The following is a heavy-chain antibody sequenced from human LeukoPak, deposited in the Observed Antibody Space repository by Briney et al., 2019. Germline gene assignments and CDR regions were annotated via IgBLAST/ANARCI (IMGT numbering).Heavy chain of an antibody. CDR3: ARDMGVKVRGVPSYYYYGMDI. D-gene: IGHD3-10*01. V-gene: IGHV3-30*03. CDR1: GFTFSSYG. J-gene: IGHJ6*02. CDR2: ISYDGSNK. Sequence: QSGGSLRLSCAASGFTFSSYGMHWVRQAPGKGLEWVAVISYDGSNKYYADSVKGRFTISRDNSKNTLYLQMNSLRAEDTAVYYCARDMGVKVRGVPSYYYYGMDIWGQGTSVTVSS.